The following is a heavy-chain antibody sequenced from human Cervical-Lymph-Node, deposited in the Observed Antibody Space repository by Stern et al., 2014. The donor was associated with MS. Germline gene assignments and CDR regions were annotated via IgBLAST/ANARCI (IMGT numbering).Heavy chain of an antibody. V-gene: IGHV3-21*01. CDR1: GFTFSTHT. CDR3: LRDGGDY. J-gene: IGHJ4*02. Sequence: EVQLVESGGGLVKPGGSLRLSCAASGFTFSTHTVNWVGQAPGKGLEWVSSISSTSTYIYYAHSVKGRFTISRDNARNSLYLQMNSLRVDDTAVYYCLRDGGDYWGQGTLVTVPS. CDR2: ISSTSTYI. D-gene: IGHD3-16*01.